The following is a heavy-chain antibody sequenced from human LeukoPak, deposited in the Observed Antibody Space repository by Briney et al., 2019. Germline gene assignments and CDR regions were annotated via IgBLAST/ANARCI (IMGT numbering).Heavy chain of an antibody. J-gene: IGHJ4*02. V-gene: IGHV4-59*12. CDR3: ANLWFGESHYFDY. CDR2: IYYNGST. CDR1: GGSISSYY. Sequence: SETLSLTCTVSGGSISSYYWSWIRQPPGKGLEWIGYIYYNGSTNYNPSLKSRVTISVDTSKNQFSLKLSSVTAADTAVYYCANLWFGESHYFDYWGQGTLVTVSS. D-gene: IGHD3-10*01.